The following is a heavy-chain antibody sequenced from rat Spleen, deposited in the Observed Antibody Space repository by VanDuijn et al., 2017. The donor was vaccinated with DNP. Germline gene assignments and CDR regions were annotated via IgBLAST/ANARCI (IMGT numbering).Heavy chain of an antibody. CDR3: ARGYDTDYYYGLFDY. Sequence: EVQLVESGGGLVQPGRSLKLSCVASGFTFRDYDMAWVRQAPSKGLEWVACMSPTTRSSYYRDSVRGRFTVSRDDSTSTLYLQMDSLRSEDTATYYCARGYDTDYYYGLFDYWGQGVMVTVSS. CDR2: MSPTTRSS. CDR1: GFTFRDYD. V-gene: IGHV5-25*01. D-gene: IGHD1-6*01. J-gene: IGHJ2*01.